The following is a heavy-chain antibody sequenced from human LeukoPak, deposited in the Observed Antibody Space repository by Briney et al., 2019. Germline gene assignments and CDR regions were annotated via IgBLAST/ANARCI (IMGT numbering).Heavy chain of an antibody. V-gene: IGHV4-38-2*02. CDR3: ARSPPGRMIVVVITPDY. CDR2: IYHTGST. J-gene: IGHJ4*02. D-gene: IGHD3-22*01. Sequence: SETLSLTCTVSGYSISSGYYWGWIRQPPGKGLEWIGSIYHTGSTCYKPSLKSRVTISIDTSKNQFSLKLNSVTAADTAVYYCARSPPGRMIVVVITPDYWGQGTLVTVSS. CDR1: GYSISSGYY.